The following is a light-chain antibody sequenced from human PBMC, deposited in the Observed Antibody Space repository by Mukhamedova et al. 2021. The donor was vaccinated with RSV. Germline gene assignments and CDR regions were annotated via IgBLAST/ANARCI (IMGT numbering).Light chain of an antibody. J-gene: IGKJ1*01. CDR3: QQAHSWPRT. CDR2: GAF. Sequence: WYQRRVHGRAPSLLIYGAFYSSSGVPSQFSASGSGTDFTLTISSLQPEDFATYYCQQAHSWPRTFGQGTKV. V-gene: IGKV1-12*01.